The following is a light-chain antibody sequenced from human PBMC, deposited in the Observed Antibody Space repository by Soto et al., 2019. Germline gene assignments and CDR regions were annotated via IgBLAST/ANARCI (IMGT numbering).Light chain of an antibody. J-gene: IGKJ3*01. V-gene: IGKV3-20*01. CDR1: QSVSSSY. Sequence: EIVLTKSPGTLSLSPGERATLSCRASQSVSSSYLAWYQQRPGQAPRLLIFVASYRATGIPDRFSGSESGTEFTLTISRLEPEDFAVYYCQQYRSTQPVFTFGPGKKVY. CDR2: VAS. CDR3: QQYRSTQPVFT.